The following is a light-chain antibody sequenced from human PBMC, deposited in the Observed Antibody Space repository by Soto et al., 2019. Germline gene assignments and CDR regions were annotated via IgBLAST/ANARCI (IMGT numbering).Light chain of an antibody. V-gene: IGKV1-5*01. Sequence: DIQITQSPSILSASVGDRVTITCRASQSLNSLLAWYQQRPGRAPKLLIYDASTLESGVPSRFSGSGSGTEFTLTISSLQTDDFATYYCQQYNSYSWTFGQGTKVDIK. CDR2: DAS. J-gene: IGKJ1*01. CDR1: QSLNSL. CDR3: QQYNSYSWT.